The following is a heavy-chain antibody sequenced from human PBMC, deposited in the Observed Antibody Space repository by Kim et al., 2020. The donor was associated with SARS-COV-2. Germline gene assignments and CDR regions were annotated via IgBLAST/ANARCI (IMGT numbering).Heavy chain of an antibody. CDR3: TRVQTSSRGQWWYFFDY. Sequence: GGSLRLSCTSSGFNFGDYSLSWVRQAPGKGLECIGSIRSKPYGETTEYAASVKGRFTISRDDSKSIAYLQMKSLKIEDTAIDYCTRVQTSSRGQWWYFFDYWGRGSLVTVSS. J-gene: IGHJ4*02. CDR2: IRSKPYGETT. D-gene: IGHD2-15*01. V-gene: IGHV3-49*04. CDR1: GFNFGDYS.